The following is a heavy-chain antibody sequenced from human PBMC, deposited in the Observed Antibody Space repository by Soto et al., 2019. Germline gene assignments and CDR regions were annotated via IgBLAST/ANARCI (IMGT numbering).Heavy chain of an antibody. CDR1: GGSISSYY. CDR3: ARAPPPSGFWSGRPHYMDV. V-gene: IGHV4-59*01. CDR2: IYYSGST. J-gene: IGHJ6*03. Sequence: SETLSLTCTVSGGSISSYYWSWIRQPPGKGLEWIGYIYYSGSTNYNPSLKSRVTISVDTSKNQFSLKLSSVTAADTAVYYCARAPPPSGFWSGRPHYMDVWGKGNTVTVSS. D-gene: IGHD3-3*01.